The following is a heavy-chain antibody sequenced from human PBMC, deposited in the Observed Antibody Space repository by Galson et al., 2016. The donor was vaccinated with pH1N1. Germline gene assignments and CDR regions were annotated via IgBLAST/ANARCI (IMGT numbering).Heavy chain of an antibody. J-gene: IGHJ4*02. V-gene: IGHV6-1*01. CDR3: ARDGIAAAGIRRDQYYFDY. CDR2: TYYRSKWYN. CDR1: GDSVSSHSAA. Sequence: CAISGDSVSSHSAAWNWIRQSPSRGLEWLGRTYYRSKWYNDYAVSVKGRITINPDTSKNQFSLQLNSVTPEDTAVYYCARDGIAAAGIRRDQYYFDYWGQGTLVTVSS. D-gene: IGHD6-13*01.